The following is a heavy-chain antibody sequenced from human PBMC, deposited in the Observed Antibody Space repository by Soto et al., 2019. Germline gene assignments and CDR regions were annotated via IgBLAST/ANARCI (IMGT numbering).Heavy chain of an antibody. CDR1: GYTFTNYY. CDR3: ARGSSGWYTHFDY. V-gene: IGHV1-46*03. CDR2: LNPSGGST. J-gene: IGHJ4*02. Sequence: QVQLVQSGAEVKKPGASVKVSCKASGYTFTNYYMHWVRQAPGQGLEWMGILNPSGGSTSYAQKFQGRVTMTRDTSTSTVYMELSSLRSEDTAVYYCARGSSGWYTHFDYWGQGGLVTVSA. D-gene: IGHD6-19*01.